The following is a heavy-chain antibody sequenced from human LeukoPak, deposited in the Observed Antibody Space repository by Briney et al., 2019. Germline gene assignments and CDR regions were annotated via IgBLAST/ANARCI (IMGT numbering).Heavy chain of an antibody. J-gene: IGHJ4*02. Sequence: ASVKVSCKASGYTFTSYGISWVRQAPGQGLEWMGWISAYNGNTNYAQKLQGRVTMTTDTSTSTAYMELRSLRSDDTAVYYCAGDTSSGWLYYFDYWGQGTLVTVSS. CDR3: AGDTSSGWLYYFDY. CDR1: GYTFTSYG. D-gene: IGHD6-19*01. CDR2: ISAYNGNT. V-gene: IGHV1-18*01.